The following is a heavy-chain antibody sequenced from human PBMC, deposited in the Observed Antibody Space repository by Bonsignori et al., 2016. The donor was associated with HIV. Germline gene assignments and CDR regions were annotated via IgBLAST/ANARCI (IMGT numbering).Heavy chain of an antibody. CDR1: GGSISTINYF. CDR3: ARDRNYYKSFDI. V-gene: IGHV4-39*07. CDR2: VSYRGNT. D-gene: IGHD3-10*01. J-gene: IGHJ3*02. Sequence: CSVSGGSISTINYFWGWIRQPPGKGLEWIGSVSYRGNTFYKTSLKSRLTISVDTSKNQFSLNLSSVAAADTAVYYCARDRNYYKSFDIWGQGTMVTVSS.